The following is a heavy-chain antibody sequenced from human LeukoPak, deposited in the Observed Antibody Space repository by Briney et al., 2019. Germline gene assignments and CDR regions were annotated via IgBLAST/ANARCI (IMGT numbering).Heavy chain of an antibody. V-gene: IGHV3-7*01. J-gene: IGHJ5*02. CDR3: ARLLGDSTIYDL. CDR1: GFTFSSYA. D-gene: IGHD3-16*01. CDR2: INRDGTTK. Sequence: GGSLRLSCAASGFTFSSYAMSWVRQAPGKGLEWVATINRDGTTKNYVGSLTGRFIISRDNAESSLFLQLNSLRAEDTAMYYCARLLGDSTIYDLWGQGTLVTVSS.